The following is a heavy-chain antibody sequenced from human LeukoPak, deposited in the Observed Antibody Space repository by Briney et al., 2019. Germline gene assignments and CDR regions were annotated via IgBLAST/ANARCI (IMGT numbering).Heavy chain of an antibody. CDR1: GATFSSYA. J-gene: IGHJ4*02. V-gene: IGHV1-69*13. CDR2: IIPIFGTA. CDR3: AREGSPIYYYDSSGYGHLDY. D-gene: IGHD3-22*01. Sequence: SGKVSCKASGATFSSYAISWVRQAPGQGLEWMGGIIPIFGTANYAQKFQGRVTITADESTSTAYMELSSLRSEDTAVYYCAREGSPIYYYDSSGYGHLDYWGQGTLVTVSS.